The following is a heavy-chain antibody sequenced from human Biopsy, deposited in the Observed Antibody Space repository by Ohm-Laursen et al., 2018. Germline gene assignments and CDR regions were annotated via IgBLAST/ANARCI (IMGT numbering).Heavy chain of an antibody. V-gene: IGHV3-11*01. D-gene: IGHD2-15*01. CDR1: GFPVSDYY. CDR2: INSSGSTK. J-gene: IGHJ4*02. Sequence: SLRLSCIASGFPVSDYYMSWIRQAPGRGLEWVSDINSSGSTKYHAESVKGRFTISRDNAMNSVYLQMNSLRGEDTAVYYCARAVRIAAAPIDYWGQGTLVTVSS. CDR3: ARAVRIAAAPIDY.